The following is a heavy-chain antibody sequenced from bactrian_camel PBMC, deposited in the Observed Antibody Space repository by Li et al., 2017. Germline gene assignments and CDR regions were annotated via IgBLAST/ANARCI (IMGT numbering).Heavy chain of an antibody. CDR1: GFTFDDSD. J-gene: IGHJ4*01. Sequence: VESGGGSVQAGGSLRLSCTASGFTFDDSDLGWYRQAPGNACEMVSSRATDGSATVADSVKGRFTISQDNAKNTVYLQMNNLRPEDTAVYYCAASGRRRTLLAGPIPWCGPKMGYNYWGQGTQVTVS. V-gene: IGHV3S63*01. D-gene: IGHD1*01. CDR2: RATDGSA. CDR3: AASGRRRTLLAGPIPWCGPKMGYNY.